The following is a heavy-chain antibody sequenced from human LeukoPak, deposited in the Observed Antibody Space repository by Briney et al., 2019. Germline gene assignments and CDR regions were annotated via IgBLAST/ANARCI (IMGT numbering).Heavy chain of an antibody. CDR3: AKDRSYYGSGSYFGY. CDR1: GFTFSSYA. Sequence: GGSLRLSCAASGFTFSSYAMSWVRQAPGKGLEWVSAISGSGGSTCYADSVKGRFTISRDNSKNTLYLQMNSLRAEDTAVYYCAKDRSYYGSGSYFGYWGQGTLVTVSS. D-gene: IGHD3-10*01. V-gene: IGHV3-23*01. J-gene: IGHJ4*02. CDR2: ISGSGGST.